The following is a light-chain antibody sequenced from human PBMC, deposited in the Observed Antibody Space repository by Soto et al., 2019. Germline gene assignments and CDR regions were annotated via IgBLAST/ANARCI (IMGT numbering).Light chain of an antibody. CDR1: QGIGTY. Sequence: IQFTQSPSSLSASVGDRVTGTCRASQGIGTYLVWYQQKSGKAPTVLIYASSTLQTGVPSRFSGSGSGTDFSLTISSLHPEDVATYYCQQVDSYPRTFGQGTKVDIK. CDR3: QQVDSYPRT. J-gene: IGKJ1*01. CDR2: ASS. V-gene: IGKV1-9*01.